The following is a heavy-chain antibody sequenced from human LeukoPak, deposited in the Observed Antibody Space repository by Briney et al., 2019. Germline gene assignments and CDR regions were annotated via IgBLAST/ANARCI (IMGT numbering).Heavy chain of an antibody. J-gene: IGHJ4*02. CDR3: AREFNSFLTDSDCSGGQCLFLS. D-gene: IGHD2-15*01. CDR1: DFTFFSSW. CDR2: IKPDGSEK. V-gene: IGHV3-7*01. Sequence: GGSLRLSCAASDFTFFSSWMSWVRQAPGKGLEWVANIKPDGSEKYYVDSVTGRFTISRDNAKNSLYLQMNNLRDEDTAMYYCAREFNSFLTDSDCSGGQCLFLSWGQGILVTVSS.